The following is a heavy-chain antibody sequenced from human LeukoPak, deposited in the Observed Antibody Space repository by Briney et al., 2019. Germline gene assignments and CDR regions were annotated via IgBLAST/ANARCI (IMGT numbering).Heavy chain of an antibody. V-gene: IGHV4-34*01. D-gene: IGHD6-13*01. J-gene: IGHJ6*02. CDR3: ARRGYSRFYGMDV. CDR1: GGSFSGYY. Sequence: PSETLSLTCAVYGGSFSGYYWSWIRQPPGKGLEWIGEINHSGSTNYNPSLKSRVTISVDTSKNQFSLKLSSVTAADTAVYYCARRGYSRFYGMDVWGQGTTVTVSS. CDR2: INHSGST.